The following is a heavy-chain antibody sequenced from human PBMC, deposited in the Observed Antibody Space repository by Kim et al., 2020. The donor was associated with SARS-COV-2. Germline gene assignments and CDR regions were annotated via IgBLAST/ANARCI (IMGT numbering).Heavy chain of an antibody. D-gene: IGHD6-19*01. CDR3: ATGGHVAGTYYYYYYGMDV. Sequence: GGSLRLSCAASGFTFSSYAMHWVRQAPGKGLEWVAVISYDGSSKYYADSVKGRFTISRDNSKNTLYLQMNSLRAEDTAVYYCATGGHVAGTYYYYYYGMDVSGQGTTVTVSS. CDR1: GFTFSSYA. CDR2: ISYDGSSK. J-gene: IGHJ6*02. V-gene: IGHV3-30-3*01.